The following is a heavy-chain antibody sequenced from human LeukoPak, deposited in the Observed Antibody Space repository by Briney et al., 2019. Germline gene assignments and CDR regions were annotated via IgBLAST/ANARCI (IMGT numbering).Heavy chain of an antibody. CDR3: ARGRLDGWLDP. V-gene: IGHV4-59*01. Sequence: SETLSLTCTVSGGSISSYYWSWTRQPPGKGLEWIGYIYYSGSTNYNPSLKSRVTILVDTSKNHFSLKLSSVTAADTAVYYCARGRLDGWLDPWGQGTLVTVSS. CDR2: IYYSGST. J-gene: IGHJ5*02. CDR1: GGSISSYY. D-gene: IGHD5-24*01.